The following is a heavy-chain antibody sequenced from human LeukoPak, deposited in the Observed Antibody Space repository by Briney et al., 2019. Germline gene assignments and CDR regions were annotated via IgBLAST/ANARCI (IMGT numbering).Heavy chain of an antibody. J-gene: IGHJ4*02. CDR1: GGSISSYY. CDR3: ARDLGYYDSSGYYAFGY. CDR2: IYYSGGT. Sequence: SETLSLTCTVSGGSISSYYWTWIRQPPGKGLGLEWIGYIYYSGGTNYNPSLKSRVTISVDTSKNQFSLKLSSVTAADTAVYYCARDLGYYDSSGYYAFGYWGQGTLVTVSS. V-gene: IGHV4-59*01. D-gene: IGHD3-22*01.